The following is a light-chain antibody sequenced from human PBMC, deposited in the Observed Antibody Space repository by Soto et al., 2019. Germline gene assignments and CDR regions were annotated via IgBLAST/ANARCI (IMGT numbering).Light chain of an antibody. CDR2: DAS. CDR3: QQYDNLPPFT. CDR1: QDISNF. J-gene: IGKJ3*01. V-gene: IGKV1-33*01. Sequence: DIQMTQSPSSLSASVGDRVTITCQASQDISNFLNWYQQKPGTAPKLLIYDASNLETGFPSRFSGSGSGTDFTFTISSLQPEYIATDYCQQYDNLPPFTFGPGTKVDIK.